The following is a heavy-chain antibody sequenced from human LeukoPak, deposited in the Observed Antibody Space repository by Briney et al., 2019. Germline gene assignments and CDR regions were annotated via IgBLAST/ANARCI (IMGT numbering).Heavy chain of an antibody. CDR1: GGSISSGGYY. J-gene: IGHJ4*02. Sequence: PSETLSLTCTVSGGSISSGGYYWSWIRQHPGKGLEWIGYIYYSGSTYYNPSLKSRVTISVDTSKNQFSLKLSSVTAADTAVYYCARGSTTPYYFDYWGQGTLVTVSA. V-gene: IGHV4-31*03. CDR3: ARGSTTPYYFDY. CDR2: IYYSGST. D-gene: IGHD2-2*01.